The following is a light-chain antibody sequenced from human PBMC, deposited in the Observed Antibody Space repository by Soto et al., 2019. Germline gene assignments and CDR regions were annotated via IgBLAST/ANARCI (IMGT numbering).Light chain of an antibody. V-gene: IGKV3-11*01. Sequence: DIVLTQSPVTLSLSPGERATLSCRASQSVSSYLAWYQQKPGQAPRLLIYDASNRATGIPARFSGGGSGTDFTLTISSLEPEDFAVYYCQQRSNWPPATFGQGTKLELK. CDR2: DAS. CDR1: QSVSSY. CDR3: QQRSNWPPAT. J-gene: IGKJ2*01.